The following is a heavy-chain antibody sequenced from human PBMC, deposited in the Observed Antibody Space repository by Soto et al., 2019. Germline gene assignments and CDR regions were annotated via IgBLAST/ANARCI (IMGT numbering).Heavy chain of an antibody. CDR2: IIPIFGIA. V-gene: IGHV1-69*02. CDR3: ARLVTGSQFDY. D-gene: IGHD2-8*02. Sequence: QVQLVQSGAEVKKPGSSVKVSCKASGGTFRSYTISWVRQAPGQGIEWMGRIIPIFGIANYAQKFQGRVTITADKSTSTAYMELSSLRSEDTAVYYCARLVTGSQFDYWGQGTLVTVSS. CDR1: GGTFRSYT. J-gene: IGHJ4*02.